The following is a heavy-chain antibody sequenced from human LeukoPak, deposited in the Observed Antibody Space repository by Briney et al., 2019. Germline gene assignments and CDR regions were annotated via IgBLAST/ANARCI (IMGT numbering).Heavy chain of an antibody. V-gene: IGHV4-59*01. D-gene: IGHD4-11*01. CDR1: GGSLSSNY. J-gene: IGHJ5*02. CDR3: ARERDYFDT. CDR2: IYDTGTT. Sequence: SETLSLTCTVSGGSLSSNYWSWIRQPPGKGLEWIGNIYDTGTTNYNPSLKSRVTISVDTSKNQVSLKLSSVTAADTALYYCARERDYFDTWGQGTLVTVSS.